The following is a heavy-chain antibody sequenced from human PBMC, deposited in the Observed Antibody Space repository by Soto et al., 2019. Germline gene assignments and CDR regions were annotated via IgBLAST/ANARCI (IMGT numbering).Heavy chain of an antibody. V-gene: IGHV3-23*01. Sequence: GGSLRLSCAASGFTFSNYAMTWVRQVPGKGLEWVSSISGTADRTNYADSVRGRFTASRDNSKNTLYLEMNGLRAEDTAVYFCARGTTTLLGCSGGTCYHTSDSWGQGTLVTVYS. CDR3: ARGTTTLLGCSGGTCYHTSDS. D-gene: IGHD2-15*01. CDR1: GFTFSNYA. CDR2: ISGTADRT. J-gene: IGHJ5*01.